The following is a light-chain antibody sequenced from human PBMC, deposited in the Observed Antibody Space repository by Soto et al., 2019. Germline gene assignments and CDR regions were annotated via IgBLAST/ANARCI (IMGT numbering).Light chain of an antibody. CDR1: QSISSY. Sequence: DIQMTQSPSSLSASVGDRVAITCRASQSISSYVNWYQQKPGKAPNFLIYGASSLQSGVPSRFSGSGSGTDFTLTISSLQPEDFATYYCQQSYSTPWTFGQGTKVEIK. CDR2: GAS. V-gene: IGKV1-39*01. J-gene: IGKJ1*01. CDR3: QQSYSTPWT.